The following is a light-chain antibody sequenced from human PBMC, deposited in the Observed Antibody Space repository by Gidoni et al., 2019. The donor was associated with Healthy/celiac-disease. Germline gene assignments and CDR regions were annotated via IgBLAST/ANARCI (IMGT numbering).Light chain of an antibody. CDR1: QSVSSSY. CDR2: GAS. Sequence: SQSVSSSYLAWYQQKPGQAPRLLIYGASSRATGIPDRFSGSGSGTDFTLTISRLEPEDFAVYYCQQYGSSPLTFGGXAKVEIK. CDR3: QQYGSSPLT. J-gene: IGKJ4*01. V-gene: IGKV3-20*01.